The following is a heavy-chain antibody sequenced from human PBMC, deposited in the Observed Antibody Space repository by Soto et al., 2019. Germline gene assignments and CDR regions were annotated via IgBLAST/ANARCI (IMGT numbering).Heavy chain of an antibody. J-gene: IGHJ5*02. Sequence: SETLSLTCTVSGGSISSGGYYWSWIRQHPGKGLEWIGYIYYSGSTYYNPSLKSRVTISVDTSKNQFSLKLSSVTAADTAVYYCARSITGTTHWFDPWGQGTLVTVSS. V-gene: IGHV4-31*03. CDR2: IYYSGST. D-gene: IGHD1-7*01. CDR3: ARSITGTTHWFDP. CDR1: GGSISSGGYY.